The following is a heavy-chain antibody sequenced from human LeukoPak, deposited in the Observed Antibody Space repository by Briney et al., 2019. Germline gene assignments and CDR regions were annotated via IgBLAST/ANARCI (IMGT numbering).Heavy chain of an antibody. CDR2: IFSGGGT. CDR1: GFTFSSYA. V-gene: IGHV3-66*01. Sequence: GGSLRLSCAASGFTFSSYAMSWVRQAPGKGLEWVSVIFSGGGTYYADSVKGRFTISRDNAKNSLYLQMNSLRAEDTAMYYCSRDKSSSFSPFDLWGRGTLVTVSS. D-gene: IGHD6-6*01. J-gene: IGHJ2*01. CDR3: SRDKSSSFSPFDL.